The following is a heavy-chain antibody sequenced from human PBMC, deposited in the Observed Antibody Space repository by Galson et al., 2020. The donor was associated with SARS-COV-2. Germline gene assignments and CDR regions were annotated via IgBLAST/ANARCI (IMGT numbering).Heavy chain of an antibody. CDR2: IYYSGST. V-gene: IGHV4-59*12. D-gene: IGHD3-22*01. Sequence: ASETLSLTCTVSGGSISSYYWSWIRQPPGKGLEWIGYIYYSGSTNYNPSLKSRVTISVDNSKNTLYLQMNSLRAEDTAVYYCARDRDIEDYYDSSGPPDYGMDVWAKGPRSPSP. CDR3: ARDRDIEDYYDSSGPPDYGMDV. J-gene: IGHJ6*02. CDR1: GGSISSYY.